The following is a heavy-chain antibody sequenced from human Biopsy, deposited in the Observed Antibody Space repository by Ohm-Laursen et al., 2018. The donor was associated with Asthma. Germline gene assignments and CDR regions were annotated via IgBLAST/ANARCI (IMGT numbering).Heavy chain of an antibody. CDR2: VIPIYGTT. J-gene: IGHJ6*02. V-gene: IGHV1-69*01. Sequence: GSSVKVSCKAHGDILSSFGIKWVRKAPGQGLEWMGGVIPIYGTTHTAQKFQGRVTITADESTSTAYMELTSLRKEDTAVYYCARGGYNGDRRHHNGLDVWGQGATVTVSS. D-gene: IGHD4-17*01. CDR1: GDILSSFG. CDR3: ARGGYNGDRRHHNGLDV.